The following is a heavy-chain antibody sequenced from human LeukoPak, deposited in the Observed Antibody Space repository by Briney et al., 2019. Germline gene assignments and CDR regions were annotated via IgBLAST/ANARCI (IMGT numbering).Heavy chain of an antibody. CDR3: AKGGGYEAQYYYYYLDV. CDR2: IRYDGSNK. CDR1: GFTVSSNY. Sequence: GGSLRLSCAASGFTVSSNYMSWVRQAPGKGLEWVAFIRYDGSNKYYADSVKGRFTVSRDNSKNTLYLQMKSLRAEDTAVYYCAKGGGYEAQYYYYYLDVWGKGTTVTISS. J-gene: IGHJ6*03. D-gene: IGHD5-12*01. V-gene: IGHV3-30*02.